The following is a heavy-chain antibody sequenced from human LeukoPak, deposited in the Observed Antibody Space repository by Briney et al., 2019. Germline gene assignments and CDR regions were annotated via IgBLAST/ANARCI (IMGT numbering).Heavy chain of an antibody. CDR3: AREMGATDY. J-gene: IGHJ4*02. CDR2: INPNSDYT. V-gene: IGHV1-46*01. D-gene: IGHD1-26*01. CDR1: EYTFTSHF. Sequence: RASVKVSCKASEYTFTSHFMHWVRQAPGQGLEWMGIINPNSDYTKYAEKFQGRVTMTRDTSTNTVYMELSSLRSEDTAVYYCAREMGATDYWGQGTLVTVSS.